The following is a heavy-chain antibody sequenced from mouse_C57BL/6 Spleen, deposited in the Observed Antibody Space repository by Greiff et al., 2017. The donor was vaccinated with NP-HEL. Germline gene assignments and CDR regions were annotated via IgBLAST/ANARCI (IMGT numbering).Heavy chain of an antibody. CDR3: ARRGYYSNYEGGAMDY. CDR2: INPYNGGT. V-gene: IGHV1-19*01. CDR1: GYTFTDYY. D-gene: IGHD2-5*01. Sequence: VQLQQSGPVLVKPGASVKMSCKASGYTFTDYYMNWVKQSHGKSLEWIGVINPYNGGTSYNQKFKGKATLTVDKSSSTAYMELNSLTSEDSAVYYCARRGYYSNYEGGAMDYWGQGTSVTVSS. J-gene: IGHJ4*01.